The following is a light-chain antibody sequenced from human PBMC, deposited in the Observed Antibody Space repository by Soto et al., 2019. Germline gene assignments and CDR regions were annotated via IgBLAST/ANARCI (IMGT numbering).Light chain of an antibody. Sequence: EIVMTQSPATLSVSPGERATLSCRASQSVSSNLAWYQQKPGQAPRLLIYGASTRATGIPARFSGSGSGTEFTLTISSLQSEDFAVYYCQQYNNWPHITFGQGTRREI. CDR2: GAS. CDR1: QSVSSN. J-gene: IGKJ5*01. V-gene: IGKV3-15*01. CDR3: QQYNNWPHIT.